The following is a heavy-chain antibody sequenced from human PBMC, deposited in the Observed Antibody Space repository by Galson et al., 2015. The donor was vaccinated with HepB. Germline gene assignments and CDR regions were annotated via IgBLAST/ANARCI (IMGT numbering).Heavy chain of an antibody. CDR1: GYTFTSYG. CDR2: ISAYNGNT. Sequence: PVKVSCKASGYTFTSYGISWARQAPGKGLEWMGWISAYNGNTNYAQKLQGRVTMTTDTSTSTAYMELRSLRSDDTSVYYCASTKDIVVVPAALAYWGQGTLVTVSS. J-gene: IGHJ4*02. D-gene: IGHD2-2*01. CDR3: ASTKDIVVVPAALAY. V-gene: IGHV1-18*01.